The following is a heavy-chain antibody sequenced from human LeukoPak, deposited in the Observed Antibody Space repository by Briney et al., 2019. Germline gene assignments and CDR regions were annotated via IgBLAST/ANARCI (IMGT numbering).Heavy chain of an antibody. Sequence: ASVKVSCKASGYTFTSYDINWVRQATGQGLEWMGWMNPNSGNTGYAQKFQGRVTITRNTSISTAYMELSSLRSEDTAVYYCARGLYYDFWSGYYKYYFDYWGQGTLVTVSS. CDR1: GYTFTSYD. J-gene: IGHJ4*02. CDR3: ARGLYYDFWSGYYKYYFDY. D-gene: IGHD3-3*01. CDR2: MNPNSGNT. V-gene: IGHV1-8*03.